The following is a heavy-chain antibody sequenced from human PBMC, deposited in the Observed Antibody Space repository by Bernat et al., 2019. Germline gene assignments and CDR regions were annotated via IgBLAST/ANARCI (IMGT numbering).Heavy chain of an antibody. CDR3: ARFVVVVAATHFDY. CDR1: GGSISSYY. CDR2: IYYSGST. J-gene: IGHJ4*02. V-gene: IGHV4-59*08. D-gene: IGHD2-15*01. Sequence: QVQLQESGPGLVKPSETLSLTCTVSGGSISSYYWSWIRQPPGKGLEWIGYIYYSGSTNYNPSLKSRVTITVETSKNQFSLKLSSVTAADTAVYYCARFVVVVAATHFDYWGQGTLVTVSS.